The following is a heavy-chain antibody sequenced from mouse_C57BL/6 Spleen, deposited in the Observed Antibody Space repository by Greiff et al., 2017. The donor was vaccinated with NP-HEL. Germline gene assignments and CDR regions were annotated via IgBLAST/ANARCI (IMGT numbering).Heavy chain of an antibody. D-gene: IGHD1-1*02. CDR2: MWTGGGT. J-gene: IGHJ4*01. CDR3: ARIGSLYAMDY. CDR1: GFSLTSYA. Sequence: QVQLQQSGPGLVAPSQSLSITCTVSGFSLTSYAISWVRQPPGKGLEWLGVMWTGGGTNYNSALKSRLSISKDNSKSQVFLKMNSLQTDDTARYYCARIGSLYAMDYWGQGTSVTVSS. V-gene: IGHV2-9-1*01.